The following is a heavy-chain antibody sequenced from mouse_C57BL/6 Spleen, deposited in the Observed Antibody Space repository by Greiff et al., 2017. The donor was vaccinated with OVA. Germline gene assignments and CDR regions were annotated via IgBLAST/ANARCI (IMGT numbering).Heavy chain of an antibody. V-gene: IGHV1-61*01. J-gene: IGHJ3*01. CDR3: ARWGYGSSYAWFAY. D-gene: IGHD1-1*01. CDR1: GYTFTSYW. Sequence: QVQLQQPGAELVRPGSSVKLSCKASGYTFTSYWMDWVKQRPGQGLEWIGNIYPSDSETHYNQKFKDKATLTVDKSSSTAYMQLSSLTSEDSAVYYCARWGYGSSYAWFAYWGQGTLVTVSA. CDR2: IYPSDSET.